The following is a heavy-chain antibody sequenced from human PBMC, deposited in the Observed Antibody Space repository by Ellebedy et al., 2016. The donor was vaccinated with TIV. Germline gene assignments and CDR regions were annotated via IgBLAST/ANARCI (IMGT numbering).Heavy chain of an antibody. Sequence: PGGSLRLSCAASGFTFSGYGMHWVRQTPGKGLEWLAVISYNGNSHFYADSVNGQITISRDNSKNTLYLQMNSLRAEDTAVYYCAKDLRPLWGGAMDSWGRGALVTVSS. D-gene: IGHD3-16*01. J-gene: IGHJ4*02. CDR2: ISYNGNSH. CDR1: GFTFSGYG. V-gene: IGHV3-30*18. CDR3: AKDLRPLWGGAMDS.